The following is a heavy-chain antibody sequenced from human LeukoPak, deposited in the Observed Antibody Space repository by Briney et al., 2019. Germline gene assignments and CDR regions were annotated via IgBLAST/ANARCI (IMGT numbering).Heavy chain of an antibody. Sequence: ASVKVSCKASGGTFSSYAISWVRQAPGQGLEWMGGTIPIFGTANYAQKFQGRVTITADESTSTAYMELSSLRSEDTAVYYCARVQRDQNYYYYGMDVWGKGTTVTVSS. CDR3: ARVQRDQNYYYYGMDV. J-gene: IGHJ6*04. CDR1: GGTFSSYA. V-gene: IGHV1-69*01. CDR2: TIPIFGTA.